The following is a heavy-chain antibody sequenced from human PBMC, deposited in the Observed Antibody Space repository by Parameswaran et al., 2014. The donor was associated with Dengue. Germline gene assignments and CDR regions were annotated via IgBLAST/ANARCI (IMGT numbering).Heavy chain of an antibody. CDR2: ISSSSSYI. V-gene: IGHV3-21*01. CDR3: ARDLGANYSSGWLDYGMDV. Sequence: VRQAPGKGLEWVSSISSSSSYIYYADSVKGRFTISRDNAKNSLYLQMNSLRAEDTAVYYCARDLGANYSSGWLDYGMDVWGQGTTVTVSS. J-gene: IGHJ6*02. D-gene: IGHD6-19*01.